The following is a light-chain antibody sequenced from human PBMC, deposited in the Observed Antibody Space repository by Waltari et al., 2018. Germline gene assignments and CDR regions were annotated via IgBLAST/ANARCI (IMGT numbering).Light chain of an antibody. J-gene: IGKJ2*01. Sequence: EVVMTQSPLSLLVTLGQPASISCRSSQSLVHSDGNTYLSWFHQRPGQSPRRLIYKVSNRESGVPDRFSGSGSDTDFTLQISTVEAEDVGVYYCMQGSHWPPYTFGQGTKLEIK. CDR2: KVS. CDR1: QSLVHSDGNTY. CDR3: MQGSHWPPYT. V-gene: IGKV2-30*02.